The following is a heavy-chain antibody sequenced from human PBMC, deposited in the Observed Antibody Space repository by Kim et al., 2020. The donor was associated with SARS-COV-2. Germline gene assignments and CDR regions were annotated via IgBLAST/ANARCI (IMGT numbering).Heavy chain of an antibody. CDR2: ISSSGSYI. CDR1: GFTFSTYR. D-gene: IGHD2-8*02. CDR3: ARYEGKVTDYYCKGTDV. V-gene: IGHV3-21*04. J-gene: IGHJ6*01. Sequence: GGSLRLSCAASGFTFSTYRMNWVRQAPGKGLEWVSSISSSGSYIYYADSVRGRFTISRDNAKNSLYLQLNRLRVEDTAVYYCARYEGKVTDYYCKGTDV.